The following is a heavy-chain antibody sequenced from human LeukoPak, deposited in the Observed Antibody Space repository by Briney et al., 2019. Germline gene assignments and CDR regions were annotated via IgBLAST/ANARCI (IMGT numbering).Heavy chain of an antibody. Sequence: GGSLRLSCAASGFSFSSYWMNWVRQAPGKGLVWDSRINSDGSTTSYADSVKGRFTISRDNAKNTVYLQMSSLRGEDTAVYYCARGGHSYGYAFDYWGQGTLVTVSS. CDR1: GFSFSSYW. V-gene: IGHV3-74*01. D-gene: IGHD5-18*01. CDR2: INSDGSTT. CDR3: ARGGHSYGYAFDY. J-gene: IGHJ4*02.